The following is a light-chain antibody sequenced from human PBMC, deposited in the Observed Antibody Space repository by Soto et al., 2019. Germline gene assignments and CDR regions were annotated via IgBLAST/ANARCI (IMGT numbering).Light chain of an antibody. Sequence: DIQMTQSPSSLSASVGDRVTITCRASQDISNSLAWYQQKPGEVPKVLIYATSILQSGVPARFSGSGSGTDFTLTISSLQPEDVATYYCQNYSSAPRTFGGGTKVEI. CDR2: ATS. V-gene: IGKV1-27*01. CDR1: QDISNS. J-gene: IGKJ4*01. CDR3: QNYSSAPRT.